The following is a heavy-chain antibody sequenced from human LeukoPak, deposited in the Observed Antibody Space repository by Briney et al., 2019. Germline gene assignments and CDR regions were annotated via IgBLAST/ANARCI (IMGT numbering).Heavy chain of an antibody. D-gene: IGHD2-2*01. CDR1: GFTFSNYG. Sequence: GGSLRLSCAASGFTFSNYGMHWVRQAPGKGLEWVTVISFDGNYKYYADSVKGLFTVSRDDSKNTLYLQMNNLRAEDTAVYYCAKDIRSSRNWFDPWGQGTLVTVSS. CDR3: AKDIRSSRNWFDP. V-gene: IGHV3-30*18. J-gene: IGHJ5*02. CDR2: ISFDGNYK.